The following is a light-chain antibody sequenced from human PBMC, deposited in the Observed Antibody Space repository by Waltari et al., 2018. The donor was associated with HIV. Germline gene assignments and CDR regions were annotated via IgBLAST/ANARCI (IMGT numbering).Light chain of an antibody. CDR3: CSKSTIYFGVL. V-gene: IGLV2-23*02. CDR1: SDDIGGSNL. Sequence: QSALTQPASVSGPPGQSITLSCTGTSDDIGGSNLLSWSHHHPGKPPRLIIFAVDKRPSGISDRFSGSKSGYTASLTISGLRTEDEADYFCCSKSTIYFGVLFGGGTTLTVL. CDR2: AVD. J-gene: IGLJ2*01.